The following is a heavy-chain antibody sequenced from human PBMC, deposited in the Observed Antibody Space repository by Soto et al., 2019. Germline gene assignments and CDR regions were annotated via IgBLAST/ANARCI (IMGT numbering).Heavy chain of an antibody. V-gene: IGHV1-69*13. Sequence: SVKFSCKASGGTFSSYAISWVRQAPGQGLEWMGGIIPIFGTANYAQKFQGRVTITAXXXXSXXXMXLXXLRXEDTAVYYCARDPLGKQPFDYWGQGTLVTV. CDR3: ARDPLGKQPFDY. CDR1: GGTFSSYA. CDR2: IIPIFGTA. J-gene: IGHJ4*02. D-gene: IGHD6-13*01.